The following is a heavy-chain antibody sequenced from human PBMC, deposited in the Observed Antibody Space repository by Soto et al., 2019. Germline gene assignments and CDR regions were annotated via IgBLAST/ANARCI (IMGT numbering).Heavy chain of an antibody. CDR1: GYTFTNND. V-gene: IGHV1-8*01. CDR3: VRAPLDYYSADYFDN. J-gene: IGHJ4*02. CDR2: MNPYSGNT. Sequence: QVPLVQSGAELKRPGASVKVSCKASGYTFTNNDINWVRQSTGQGLEWMGWMNPYSGNTGYAQKFQGGVTMTRDNSITTAYMELSSLRSEDTAVYYCVRAPLDYYSADYFDNWGQGTLVTVSS. D-gene: IGHD2-21*01.